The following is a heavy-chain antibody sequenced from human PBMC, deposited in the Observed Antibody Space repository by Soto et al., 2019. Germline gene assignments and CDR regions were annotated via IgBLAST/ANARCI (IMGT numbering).Heavy chain of an antibody. V-gene: IGHV3-53*02. CDR1: GFTVGSNY. J-gene: IGHJ4*02. CDR3: AREDGAESHGC. CDR2: IYSGAST. Sequence: EVQVVVTGGGLIQPGGSLRLSCAAAGFTVGSNYMSWVRQAPGKGLEWVSTVIYSGASTYYAHSVKGRFTISRDTSQNTRYLDNNTGRAANTAVYYCAREDGAESHGCWGQGSPDTVSS. D-gene: IGHD3-16*01.